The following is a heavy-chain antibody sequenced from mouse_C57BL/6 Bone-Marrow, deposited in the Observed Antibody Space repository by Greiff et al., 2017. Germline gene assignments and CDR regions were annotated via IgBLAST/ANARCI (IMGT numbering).Heavy chain of an antibody. V-gene: IGHV14-4*01. D-gene: IGHD1-1*01. CDR1: GFNIKDDY. CDR3: TFTTVVAPFAY. Sequence: VQLQQSGAELVRPGASVKLSCTASGFNIKDDYMHWVKQRPEQGLEWIGWIDPENGDTEYASKFQGKATITADTSSNTAYLQRSSLTSEDTAVYYCTFTTVVAPFAYWGQGTLVTVSA. CDR2: IDPENGDT. J-gene: IGHJ3*01.